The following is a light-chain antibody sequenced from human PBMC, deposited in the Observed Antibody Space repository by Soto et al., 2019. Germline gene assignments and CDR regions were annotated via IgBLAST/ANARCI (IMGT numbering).Light chain of an antibody. CDR1: QSISTE. CDR3: QQYNNWPPVYT. CDR2: DAS. J-gene: IGKJ2*01. V-gene: IGKV3D-15*01. Sequence: EIVLTQSPATLSVSPGERATLSCRASQSISTELAWYQQKPGQAPRLLIYDASTRATGIPARFSGSGSGTEFTLIISSLQSEDFAVYYCQQYNNWPPVYTFGQGTKLEI.